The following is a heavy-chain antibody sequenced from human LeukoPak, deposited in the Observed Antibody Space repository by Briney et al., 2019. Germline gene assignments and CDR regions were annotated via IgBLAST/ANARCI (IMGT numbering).Heavy chain of an antibody. J-gene: IGHJ4*02. D-gene: IGHD3-9*01. V-gene: IGHV1-18*01. Sequence: ASVKVSCKASGYTFTSSGISWVRQAPGQGLEWMGWISAYNGNTNYAQKLQGRVTMTTDTSTSTAYMELRSLRSDDTAVYYCARDSRTPTNYDILAGYYRSFDYWGQGTLVTVSS. CDR1: GYTFTSSG. CDR2: ISAYNGNT. CDR3: ARDSRTPTNYDILAGYYRSFDY.